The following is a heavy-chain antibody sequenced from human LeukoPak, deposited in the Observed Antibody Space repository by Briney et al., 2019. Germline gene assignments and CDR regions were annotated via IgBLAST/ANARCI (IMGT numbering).Heavy chain of an antibody. V-gene: IGHV1-2*02. CDR2: INPNSGGT. CDR3: ARDNLVGASDY. CDR1: GYTFTGYY. D-gene: IGHD1-26*01. Sequence: ASLKVSCKASGYTFTGYYMHWVRRAPGQGLEWMGWINPNSGGTNYAQKFQGRVTMTRDTSISTAYMELSRLRSDDTAVYYCARDNLVGASDYWGQGTLVTVSS. J-gene: IGHJ4*02.